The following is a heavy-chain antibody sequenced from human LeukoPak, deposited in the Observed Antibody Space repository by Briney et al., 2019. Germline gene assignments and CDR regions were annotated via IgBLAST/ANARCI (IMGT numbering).Heavy chain of an antibody. J-gene: IGHJ4*02. CDR2: IYYSGST. V-gene: IGHV4-31*03. CDR1: GGSISSDDYY. CDR3: ASLYYESSGYDRTFDH. D-gene: IGHD3-22*01. Sequence: SETLSLTCTVSGGSISSDDYYWTWIRQHPGKGLEWIGNIYYSGSTSYNPSLKSRVTISVDTSKNQFSLKLSSVTAADTAVYYCASLYYESSGYDRTFDHWGQGTLVTVSS.